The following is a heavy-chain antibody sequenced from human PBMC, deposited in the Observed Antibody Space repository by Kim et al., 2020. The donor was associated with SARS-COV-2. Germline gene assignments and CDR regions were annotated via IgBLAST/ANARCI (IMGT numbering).Heavy chain of an antibody. J-gene: IGHJ2*01. CDR1: GGSFSGYY. CDR3: ARAATAKRYSSSSSWYFDL. Sequence: SETLSLTCAVYGGSFSGYYWSWIRQPPGKGLEWIGEINHSGSTNYNPSLKSRVTISVDTSKNQFSLKLSSVTAADTAVYYCARAATAKRYSSSSSWYFDLWGRGTLVTVSS. V-gene: IGHV4-34*01. CDR2: INHSGST. D-gene: IGHD6-6*01.